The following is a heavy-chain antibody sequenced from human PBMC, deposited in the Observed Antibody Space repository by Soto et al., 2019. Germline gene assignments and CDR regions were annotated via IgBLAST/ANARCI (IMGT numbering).Heavy chain of an antibody. CDR1: GYTFTDYY. J-gene: IGHJ4*02. D-gene: IGHD2-21*02. Sequence: QVQLVQSGAEVKKPGASVKVSCEASGYTFTDYYMHWVRQAPGQGLEWMGWINSNSGGTNYAQKFQGRVTMTSDTSLTPVYMEFRRLRSDDTAVYYCARDSPSLAYCGGDCYSIDYWGQGTLVTVSS. V-gene: IGHV1-2*02. CDR2: INSNSGGT. CDR3: ARDSPSLAYCGGDCYSIDY.